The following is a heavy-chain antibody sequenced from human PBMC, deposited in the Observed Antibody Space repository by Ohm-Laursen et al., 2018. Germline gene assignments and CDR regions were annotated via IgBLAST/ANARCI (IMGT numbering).Heavy chain of an antibody. CDR1: GGSFSGYY. J-gene: IGHJ4*02. CDR3: AREGKSDDSTGYFLGY. D-gene: IGHD3-22*01. V-gene: IGHV4-34*01. CDR2: INHSGST. Sequence: GTPSLTCAVYGGSFSGYYWSWIRQPPGKGLEWIGEINHSGSTNYNPSLKSRVTISVDTSKNQFSLKLSSSTDADTAVYYCAREGKSDDSTGYFLGYWGPGTLVTVSS.